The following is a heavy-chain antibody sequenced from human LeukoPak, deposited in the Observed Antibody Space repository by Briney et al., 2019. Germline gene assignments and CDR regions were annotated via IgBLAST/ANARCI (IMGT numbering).Heavy chain of an antibody. CDR2: INSGGSGT. V-gene: IGHV3-74*01. D-gene: IGHD7-27*01. CDR3: ATSLGPLTEY. J-gene: IGHJ4*02. CDR1: GFAFSGNW. Sequence: GGSLRLSCAASGFAFSGNWRHWVRQTPGKGLGWVSRINSGGSGTSYADSVEGRFTISRDNAKNTLYLQMNSLRAEDTAVYYCATSLGPLTEYWGQGTLVTVSS.